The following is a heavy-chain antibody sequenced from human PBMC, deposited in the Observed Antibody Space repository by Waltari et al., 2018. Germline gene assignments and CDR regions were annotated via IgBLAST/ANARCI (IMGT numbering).Heavy chain of an antibody. CDR3: ARLAPRTYRSPVPGRHYYYGMDV. D-gene: IGHD3-10*01. V-gene: IGHV3-74*01. CDR1: GFRFSNYW. CDR2: ISDDETSI. J-gene: IGHJ6*02. Sequence: EEQLLESGGGLVQPGDSLRLSCAGSGFRFSNYWMNWVRPAPWKGLVWVARISDDETSISYADSVKGRFTISRDNAKNTVYLQMKRLRVEDTAVYYCARLAPRTYRSPVPGRHYYYGMDVWGQGTTVTVSS.